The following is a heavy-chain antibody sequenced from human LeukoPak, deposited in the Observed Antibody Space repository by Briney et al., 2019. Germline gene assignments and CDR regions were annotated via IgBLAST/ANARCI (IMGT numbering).Heavy chain of an antibody. CDR3: ATEQEGRRAAFDR. V-gene: IGHV3-30*02. D-gene: IGHD1/OR15-1a*01. J-gene: IGHJ4*02. CDR1: GFTFSTYG. Sequence: GGSLRLSCAASGFTFSTYGMHWVRQAPGKGLDWVAFIWYDGNEKHYADSAKGRFTISRDNSQNTLYLHMSSLRAEDTAIYYCATEQEGRRAAFDRWGQGTLVTVSS. CDR2: IWYDGNEK.